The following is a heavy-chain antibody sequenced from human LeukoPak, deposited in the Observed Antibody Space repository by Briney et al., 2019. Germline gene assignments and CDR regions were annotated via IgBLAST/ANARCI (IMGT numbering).Heavy chain of an antibody. D-gene: IGHD6-13*01. CDR1: GFTFSSYA. V-gene: IGHV3-30-3*02. J-gene: IGHJ4*02. Sequence: GGSLRLSCAASGFTFSSYAMHWVRQAPGKGLEWVAVISYDGSNKYYADSVKGRFTISRDNSKNTLYLQMNSLRAEDTAVYYCAKTGTPWYYFDHWGQGTLVTVSS. CDR3: AKTGTPWYYFDH. CDR2: ISYDGSNK.